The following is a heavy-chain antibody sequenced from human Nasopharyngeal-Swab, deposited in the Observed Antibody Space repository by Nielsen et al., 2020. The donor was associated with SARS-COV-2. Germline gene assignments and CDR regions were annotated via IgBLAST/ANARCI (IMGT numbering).Heavy chain of an antibody. CDR1: GGSISSGGYY. CDR3: ARGGPTFKYYDSSGGTYDY. Sequence: SETLSLTCTVSGGSISSGGYYWSWIRQHPGKGLEWIGYIYYSGSTYYNPSLKSRVTISVDTSKNQFSLKLSSVTAADTAVYYCARGGPTFKYYDSSGGTYDYWGQGTLVTVSS. D-gene: IGHD3-22*01. J-gene: IGHJ4*02. CDR2: IYYSGST. V-gene: IGHV4-31*03.